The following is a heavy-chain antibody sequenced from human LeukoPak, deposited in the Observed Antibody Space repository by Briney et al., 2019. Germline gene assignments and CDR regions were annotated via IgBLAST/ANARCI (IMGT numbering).Heavy chain of an antibody. V-gene: IGHV3-48*03. J-gene: IGHJ4*02. D-gene: IGHD3-3*01. CDR1: GFTFSSYE. Sequence: GGSLRLSCLASGFTFSSYELSWVRQAPGKGLEWVSHISTSGNTIYYADSVKGRFTISRDNAKNSLYLQMNSLRAEDSAVYYCARDSTIFGVVTTNYWGQGTLVTVSS. CDR3: ARDSTIFGVVTTNY. CDR2: ISTSGNTI.